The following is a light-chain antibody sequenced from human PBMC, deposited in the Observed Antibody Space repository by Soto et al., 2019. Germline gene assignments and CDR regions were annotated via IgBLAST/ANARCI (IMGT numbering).Light chain of an antibody. CDR2: AAS. CDR1: QSVSSTY. J-gene: IGKJ2*01. V-gene: IGKV3-20*01. CDR3: QQYDTSLPMYT. Sequence: EIVLTQSPGTLSLSPGGRATLSCRASQSVSSTYLAWYQQKPGQAPRLVIYAASNRATGIPDRFSGSASGADFTLTISRLEPEDFAIYYCQQYDTSLPMYTFGQGTKLEIK.